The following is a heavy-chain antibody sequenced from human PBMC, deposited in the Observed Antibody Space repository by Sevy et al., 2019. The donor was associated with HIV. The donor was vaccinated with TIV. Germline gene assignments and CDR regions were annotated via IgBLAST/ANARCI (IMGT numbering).Heavy chain of an antibody. J-gene: IGHJ3*02. CDR3: AKGMGAGVNDAFDI. CDR1: GFTFSSYG. V-gene: IGHV3-30*18. CDR2: ISYDGSNQ. Sequence: GGSLRLSCAASGFTFSSYGMHWVRQAPGKGLEWVAVISYDGSNQHYVDSVKGRFTISRDNSKNTLYLQLNSLRTEDTAVYYCAKGMGAGVNDAFDIWGQGTMVIVSS. D-gene: IGHD3-10*01.